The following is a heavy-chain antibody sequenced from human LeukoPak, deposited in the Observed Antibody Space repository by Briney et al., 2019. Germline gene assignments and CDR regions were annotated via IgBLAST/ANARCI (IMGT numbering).Heavy chain of an antibody. J-gene: IGHJ4*02. CDR1: GYTFNDHF. V-gene: IGHV1-2*02. CDR2: INPYNGYT. D-gene: IGHD1-1*01. Sequence: GDSVKVSCKSSGYTFNDHFIHWVRQAPGQGLEWVGEINPYNGYTKYAWRLQGRVTMTRDTSFSTAFMEVSRLTSDDTAVYYCARDYSLNDFDYWGQGTLVTVAS. CDR3: ARDYSLNDFDY.